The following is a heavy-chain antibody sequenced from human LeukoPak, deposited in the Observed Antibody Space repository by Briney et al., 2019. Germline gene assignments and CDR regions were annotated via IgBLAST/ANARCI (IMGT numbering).Heavy chain of an antibody. CDR3: AKSSPRYCSSTSCYTGY. CDR1: GFTFSSYA. CDR2: ISGSGGST. D-gene: IGHD2-2*02. V-gene: IGHV3-23*01. Sequence: GGSLRPSCAASGFTFSSYAMSWVRQAPGKGLEWVSAISGSGGSTYYADSVKGRFTISRDNSKNTLYLQMNSLRAEDTAVYYCAKSSPRYCSSTSCYTGYWGQGTLVTVSS. J-gene: IGHJ4*02.